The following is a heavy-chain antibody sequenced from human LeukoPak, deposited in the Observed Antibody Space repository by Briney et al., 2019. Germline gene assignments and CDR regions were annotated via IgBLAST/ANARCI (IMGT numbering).Heavy chain of an antibody. D-gene: IGHD3-10*01. J-gene: IGHJ4*02. V-gene: IGHV3-21*01. CDR1: GFTFSK. CDR3: ARGYGSGRLNVLFDY. Sequence: PGGSLRLSCAASGFTFSKMNWVRQAPGKGLEWVSSISSSSSSINNADSVNGRFTISRDNTKKSLYLQMNSLRAEDTAVYYCARGYGSGRLNVLFDYWGQGTLVTVSS. CDR2: ISSSSSSI.